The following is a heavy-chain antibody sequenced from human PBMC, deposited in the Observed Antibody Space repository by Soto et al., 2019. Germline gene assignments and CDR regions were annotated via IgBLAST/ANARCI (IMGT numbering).Heavy chain of an antibody. CDR3: AKDTTMVRGVISIDY. D-gene: IGHD3-10*01. J-gene: IGHJ4*02. V-gene: IGHV3-30*18. CDR1: GFTFSSYG. CDR2: ISYDGSNK. Sequence: GGSLRLSCAASGFTFSSYGMHWVRQAPGKGLEWVAVISYDGSNKYYADSVKGRFTISRDNSKNTLYLQMNSLRAEDTAVYYCAKDTTMVRGVISIDYWGQGTLVTVSS.